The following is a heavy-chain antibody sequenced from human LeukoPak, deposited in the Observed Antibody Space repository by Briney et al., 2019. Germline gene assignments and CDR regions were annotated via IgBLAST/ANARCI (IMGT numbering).Heavy chain of an antibody. CDR1: GGSFSGYY. D-gene: IGHD5-18*01. CDR3: ARVLDTPNAYYFDY. J-gene: IGHJ4*02. V-gene: IGHV4-34*01. Sequence: SETLSLTCAVYGGSFSGYYWSWIRQPPGKGLEWIGEINHSGSTNYNPSLKSRVTISVDTSKNQFSLQLKSVTPEDTAVYYCARVLDTPNAYYFDYWGQGTLVTVSS. CDR2: INHSGST.